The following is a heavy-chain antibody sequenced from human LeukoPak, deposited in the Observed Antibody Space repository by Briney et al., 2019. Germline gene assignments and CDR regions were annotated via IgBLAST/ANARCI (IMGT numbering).Heavy chain of an antibody. CDR3: ARSLDYGDYFQH. J-gene: IGHJ1*01. CDR1: GGSISSYY. V-gene: IGHV4-4*07. CDR2: IYTSGST. Sequence: PSETLSLTCTVSGGSISSYYWSWIRQPAGKGLEWIGRIYTSGSTNYNPSLKSRVTMSVDTSKNQFSLKLSSVTAADTAVYYCARSLDYGDYFQHWARAPWSPSPQ. D-gene: IGHD3/OR15-3a*01.